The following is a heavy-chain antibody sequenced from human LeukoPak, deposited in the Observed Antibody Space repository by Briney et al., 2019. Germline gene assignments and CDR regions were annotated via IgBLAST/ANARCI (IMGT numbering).Heavy chain of an antibody. J-gene: IGHJ4*02. CDR3: ARSTTIAVAFY. CDR1: GCTFTSYK. D-gene: IGHD6-19*01. Sequence: ASVEVSCKASGCTFTSYKIHWIRQAPGQGLEWMAVINPSDGSTNYAQKFQGRVTMTRDTSTSTVYMELRSLRSEDTAVYYCARSTTIAVAFYWGQGTLVTVSS. V-gene: IGHV1-46*01. CDR2: INPSDGST.